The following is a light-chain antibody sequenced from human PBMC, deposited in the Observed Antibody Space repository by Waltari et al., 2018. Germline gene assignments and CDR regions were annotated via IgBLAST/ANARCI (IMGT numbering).Light chain of an antibody. CDR3: SSYTRDDIWL. Sequence: QSALTQPASVSGSPGQSITISCTGTNSAFGAYHLVSWYQRHPNEPPKLLIHDVSDRPSGVSGRFSGSKSGTTASLTISGLQTEDEADYFCSSYTRDDIWLFGGGTRVTVL. J-gene: IGLJ3*02. V-gene: IGLV2-14*03. CDR2: DVS. CDR1: NSAFGAYHL.